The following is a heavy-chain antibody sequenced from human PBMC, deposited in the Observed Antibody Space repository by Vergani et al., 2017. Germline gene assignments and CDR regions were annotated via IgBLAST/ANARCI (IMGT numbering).Heavy chain of an antibody. J-gene: IGHJ4*02. V-gene: IGHV4-39*01. CDR1: GGSISSSSYY. CDR2: IYYSGST. D-gene: IGHD6-13*01. Sequence: QLQLQESGPGLVKPSETLSLTCTVSGGSISSSSYYWGWIRQPPGKGLEWIGSIYYSGSTYYNPSLKSRVTISVDTSKNQFSLKLSSVTAADTAVYYCARHRIAALTPHXFDYWGQGTLVTVSS. CDR3: ARHRIAALTPHXFDY.